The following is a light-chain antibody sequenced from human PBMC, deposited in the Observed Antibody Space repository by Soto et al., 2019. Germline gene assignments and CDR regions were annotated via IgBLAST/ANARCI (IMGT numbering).Light chain of an antibody. V-gene: IGKV3-11*01. CDR2: DAS. Sequence: IVLTQSPAPLSLSQGERATLSCRASQSVSSYLAWYQQKPGQAPRLLIYDASNRATGIPARFSGSGSGTDFTLTICILAPEDFAVYYCQQYDGWPLTFGGGTRWIS. CDR3: QQYDGWPLT. J-gene: IGKJ4*01. CDR1: QSVSSY.